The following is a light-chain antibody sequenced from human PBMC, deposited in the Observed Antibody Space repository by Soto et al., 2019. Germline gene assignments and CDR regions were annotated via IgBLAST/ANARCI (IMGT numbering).Light chain of an antibody. V-gene: IGKV3-20*01. Sequence: ELVLTQSPGTLSLSPGVRATLSCRASQSVSSNYVAWYQQRPGRAPRLLIYGASSRATGIPDRFSGSGSGTDCTLSISRLEPEDCAVYYCKQCGTSSLRFGAGTAVEIK. CDR1: QSVSSNY. CDR2: GAS. J-gene: IGKJ4*02. CDR3: KQCGTSSLR.